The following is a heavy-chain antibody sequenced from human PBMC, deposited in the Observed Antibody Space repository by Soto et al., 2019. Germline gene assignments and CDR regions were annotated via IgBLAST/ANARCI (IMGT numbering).Heavy chain of an antibody. CDR2: IYYNGRT. Sequence: SETLSLTCTVSGGSISSGDYYWSWLRQPPGKGLEWIGYIYYNGRTYYSPSLTSRASIPIDASKNQLYLKLTSVTAADAAVYYCARDRYSGYDFGYWGQGALVTVSS. J-gene: IGHJ4*02. CDR3: ARDRYSGYDFGY. D-gene: IGHD5-12*01. V-gene: IGHV4-30-4*01. CDR1: GGSISSGDYY.